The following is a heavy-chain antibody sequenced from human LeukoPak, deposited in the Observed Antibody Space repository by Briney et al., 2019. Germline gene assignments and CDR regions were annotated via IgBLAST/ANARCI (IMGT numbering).Heavy chain of an antibody. CDR1: GFTFSDYY. Sequence: GGSLRLSCAASGFTFSDYYMSWIRQAPGKGLEWVSHISSSGSTIYYVDSVKGRFTIYRDNAKNSLYLQMNSLRAEDTAVYYCARVGGTKDIVVVVEYYFDYWGQGTLVTVSS. D-gene: IGHD2-15*01. CDR3: ARVGGTKDIVVVVEYYFDY. V-gene: IGHV3-11*01. J-gene: IGHJ4*02. CDR2: ISSSGSTI.